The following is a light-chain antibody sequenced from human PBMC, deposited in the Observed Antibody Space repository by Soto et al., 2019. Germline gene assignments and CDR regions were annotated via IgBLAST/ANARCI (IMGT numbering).Light chain of an antibody. CDR2: EVS. J-gene: IGLJ1*01. Sequence: QSVQTHPASVCWSPGHAITISCTGTSSDVGNYKYVSWYQQHPGKAPKLMIYEVSNRPSGVSNRFSGSKSGNTASLTISGLQAEEETDYYCFSYTSSGNYVFGTGTKVTVL. V-gene: IGLV2-14*01. CDR1: SSDVGNYKY. CDR3: FSYTSSGNYV.